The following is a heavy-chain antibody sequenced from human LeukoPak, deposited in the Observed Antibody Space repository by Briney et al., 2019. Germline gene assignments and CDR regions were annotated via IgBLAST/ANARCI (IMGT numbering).Heavy chain of an antibody. CDR3: TRAPYYGSGSYSSYYFDY. CDR1: GFTFGDYA. D-gene: IGHD3-10*01. J-gene: IGHJ4*02. V-gene: IGHV3-49*03. Sequence: QSGGSLRLSCTASGFTFGDYAMSWFRQAPGKGLEWVGFIRSKAYGGTTEYAASVKGRFTISRDDSKSIAYLQMNSLKTEDTAVYYCTRAPYYGSGSYSSYYFDYWGQGTLVTVSS. CDR2: IRSKAYGGTT.